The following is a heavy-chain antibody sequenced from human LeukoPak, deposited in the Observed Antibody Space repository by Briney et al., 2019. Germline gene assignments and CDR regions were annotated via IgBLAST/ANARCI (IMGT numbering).Heavy chain of an antibody. D-gene: IGHD4-23*01. CDR1: GGSFSGYY. CDR3: ARATTVVTPYYFDY. V-gene: IGHV4-34*01. J-gene: IGHJ4*02. CDR2: INHSGST. Sequence: SESLSLTCAVYGGSFSGYYWSWIRQPPGKGLEWIGEINHSGSTNYNPSLKSRVTISVDTSKNQFSLKLSSVTAADTAVYYCARATTVVTPYYFDYWGQGTLVTVSS.